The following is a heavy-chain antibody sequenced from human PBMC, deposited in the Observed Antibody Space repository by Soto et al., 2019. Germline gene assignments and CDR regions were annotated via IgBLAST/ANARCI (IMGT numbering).Heavy chain of an antibody. CDR3: AREGGIIRWGDFDL. J-gene: IGHJ2*01. CDR2: IIPIFGTA. CDR1: GGTISSYA. Sequence: QVQLVQSGAEVKKPGSSVKVSCKASGGTISSYAISWVRQAPGQGLEWMGGIIPIFGTANYAQKFQGRVTITADESTSTAYMELSSLRSEDTAVYYCAREGGIIRWGDFDLWGRGTLVTVSS. V-gene: IGHV1-69*12. D-gene: IGHD3-16*01.